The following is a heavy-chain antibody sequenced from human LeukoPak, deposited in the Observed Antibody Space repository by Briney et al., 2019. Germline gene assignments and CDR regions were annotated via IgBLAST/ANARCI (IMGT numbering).Heavy chain of an antibody. D-gene: IGHD3-22*01. J-gene: IGHJ6*02. Sequence: GGSLRLSCAPSGFTVSSNYMSWVRQAPGKGLEWVSVIYSGGSTYYADSVKGRFTISRDNSKNTLYLQMNSLRAEDTAVYYCARAMNYYDSSLYGMDVWGQGTTVTVSS. CDR2: IYSGGST. CDR3: ARAMNYYDSSLYGMDV. V-gene: IGHV3-53*01. CDR1: GFTVSSNY.